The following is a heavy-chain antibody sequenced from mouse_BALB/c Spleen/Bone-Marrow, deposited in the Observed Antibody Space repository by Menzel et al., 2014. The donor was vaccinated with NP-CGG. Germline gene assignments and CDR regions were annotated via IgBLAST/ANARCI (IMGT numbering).Heavy chain of an antibody. J-gene: IGHJ3*01. CDR3: TSYDWFAY. CDR2: IDPETGGT. V-gene: IGHV1-15*01. D-gene: IGHD2-12*01. Sequence: VQLQQSGAELVRPGASVTLSCKASGYTFTDYEMHWMKQTPVHGLEWIGAIDPETGGTAYNQKFKGKATLTADKSSSTAYMELRSLTSEDSAVYYCTSYDWFAYWGQGTLVTVSA. CDR1: GYTFTDYE.